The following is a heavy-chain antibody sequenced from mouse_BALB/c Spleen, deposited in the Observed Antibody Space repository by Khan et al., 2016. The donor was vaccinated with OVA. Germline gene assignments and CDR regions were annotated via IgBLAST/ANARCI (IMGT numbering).Heavy chain of an antibody. CDR3: ARNAYFGNYFDY. D-gene: IGHD2-10*01. Sequence: QVQLQQSGAELVKPGASVRLSCKASGYTFTNYWIHWVSQRPGQGLEWIGEIYPGDGRTNFNEKFKRKATLTVDKSSSTSYMQLSSLTSGDSAVDYCARNAYFGNYFDYWGQGTTLTVSS. CDR2: IYPGDGRT. V-gene: IGHV1S81*02. J-gene: IGHJ2*01. CDR1: GYTFTNYW.